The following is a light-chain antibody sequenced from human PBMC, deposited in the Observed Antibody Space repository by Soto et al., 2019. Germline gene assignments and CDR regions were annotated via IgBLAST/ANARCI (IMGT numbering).Light chain of an antibody. V-gene: IGKV3-15*01. Sequence: EIVVTQSPATLSVSPGERATLSCRASQSVNTNLAWYHQKPDHAPRLLISGASTRATGVPARFSGSGSGTEFTLTISSLQAEDFAIYYCQQYNIWPLTFGGGTKVEIK. J-gene: IGKJ4*01. CDR3: QQYNIWPLT. CDR1: QSVNTN. CDR2: GAS.